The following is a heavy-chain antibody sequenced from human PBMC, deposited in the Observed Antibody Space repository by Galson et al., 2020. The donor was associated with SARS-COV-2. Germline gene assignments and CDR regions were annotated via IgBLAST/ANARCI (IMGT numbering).Heavy chain of an antibody. CDR1: GYTLTELS. J-gene: IGHJ5*02. CDR3: ATGPLMTTVTNGWFDP. D-gene: IGHD4-17*01. V-gene: IGHV1-24*01. CDR2: FDPEDGET. Sequence: GESLKISCKVSGYTLTELSMHWVRQAPGKGLEWMGGFDPEDGETIYAQKFQGRVTMTEDTSTDTAYMELSSLRSEDTAVYYCATGPLMTTVTNGWFDPWGQGTLVTVSS.